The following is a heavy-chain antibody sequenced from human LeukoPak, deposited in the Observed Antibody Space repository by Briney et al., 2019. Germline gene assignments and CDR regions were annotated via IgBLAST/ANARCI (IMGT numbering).Heavy chain of an antibody. J-gene: IGHJ3*02. CDR1: GGSISSSSYY. V-gene: IGHV4-39*01. CDR3: TRQTRGYDAFDI. Sequence: PSETLSLTCTVSGGSISSSSYYWGWIRQPPGKGLEWFGCIYYSGSTYYNPSLQSRVTISVDTSKNQFSLKLSSVTAADTAVYYCTRQTRGYDAFDIWGQGTMVTVSS. D-gene: IGHD5-12*01. CDR2: IYYSGST.